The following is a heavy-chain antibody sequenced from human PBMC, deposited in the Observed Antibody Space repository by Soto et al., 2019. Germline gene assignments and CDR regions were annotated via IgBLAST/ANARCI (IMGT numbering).Heavy chain of an antibody. Sequence: ASVKVSCKASGGTFSSYTISWVRQAPGQGLEWMGRIIPILGIANYAQKFQGRVTITADKSTSTAYMELSSLRSEDTAVYYCARDRGGSGSYYTPYFDYWGQGTLVTVSS. CDR1: GGTFSSYT. J-gene: IGHJ4*02. CDR2: IIPILGIA. V-gene: IGHV1-69*04. D-gene: IGHD3-10*01. CDR3: ARDRGGSGSYYTPYFDY.